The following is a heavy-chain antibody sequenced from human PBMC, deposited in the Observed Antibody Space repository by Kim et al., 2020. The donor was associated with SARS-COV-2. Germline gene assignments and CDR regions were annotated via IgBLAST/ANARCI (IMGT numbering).Heavy chain of an antibody. Sequence: GGSLRLSCAASGFTFSSYSMNWVRQAPGKGLEWVSSISSSSSYIYYADSVKGRFTISRDNAKNSLYLQMNSLRAEDTAVYYCARDTVEVVVVVAATPQTNYYYYGMDVWGQGTTVTVSS. CDR3: ARDTVEVVVVVAATPQTNYYYYGMDV. CDR1: GFTFSSYS. CDR2: ISSSSSYI. J-gene: IGHJ6*02. D-gene: IGHD2-15*01. V-gene: IGHV3-21*01.